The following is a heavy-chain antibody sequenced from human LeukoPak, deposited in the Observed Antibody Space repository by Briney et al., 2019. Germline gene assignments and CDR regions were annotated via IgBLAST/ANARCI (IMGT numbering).Heavy chain of an antibody. J-gene: IGHJ4*02. CDR2: ISGSGVTT. Sequence: GGSLRLSCAASGFTFGSYAMSWVRQPPGKGLEWVSSISGSGVTTYYADSVKGRFTISRDNSKNMMNLQMNSLRAEDTAVYYCGRDYGDYTKGWNLRDFWGQGTLVTVSS. CDR1: GFTFGSYA. V-gene: IGHV3-23*01. D-gene: IGHD4-17*01. CDR3: GRDYGDYTKGWNLRDF.